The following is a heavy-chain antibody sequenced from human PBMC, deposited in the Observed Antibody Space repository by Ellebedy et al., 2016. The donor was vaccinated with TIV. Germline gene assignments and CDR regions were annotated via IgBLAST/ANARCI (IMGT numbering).Heavy chain of an antibody. Sequence: GESLKISCAASGFTFSHYAMNWVRQAPGKGLEWVSSITDNSMYIHYTDSVRGRFSISRDNAKNSLYLQMNSLRAEDTAIYYCARDDDISSWSAHYWGQGTLVTVSS. J-gene: IGHJ4*02. CDR1: GFTFSHYA. V-gene: IGHV3-21*01. CDR3: ARDDDISSWSAHY. CDR2: ITDNSMYI. D-gene: IGHD6-13*01.